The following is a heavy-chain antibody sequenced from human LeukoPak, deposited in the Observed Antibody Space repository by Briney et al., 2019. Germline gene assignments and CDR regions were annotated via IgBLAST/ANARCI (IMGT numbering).Heavy chain of an antibody. CDR3: AHRSATMVRGPRGCYFDY. CDR1: GISLSTSGVG. J-gene: IGHJ4*02. CDR2: IYWNDDK. D-gene: IGHD3-10*01. V-gene: IGHV2-5*01. Sequence: ESGPTLVKPTQTLTLTCTFSGISLSTSGVGVCWIRQPPGKALEWLALIYWNDDKRYSPSLKSRLTITKDTSKHQVVLTMTNMDPVDTARYYCAHRSATMVRGPRGCYFDYWGQGTLVTVSS.